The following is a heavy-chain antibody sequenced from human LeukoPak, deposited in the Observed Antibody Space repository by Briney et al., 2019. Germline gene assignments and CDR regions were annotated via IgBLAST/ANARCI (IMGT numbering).Heavy chain of an antibody. D-gene: IGHD2-2*01. V-gene: IGHV1-18*04. Sequence: ASVKVSCKASGYTFTSYGISWVRQAPGQGLEWMGWISAYNGNTNHAQKLQGRVTMTTDTSTSTAYMELRSLRSDDTAVYYCARRGYCSSTSCPYDLYHYYGMDVWGKGTTVTVSS. CDR1: GYTFTSYG. CDR2: ISAYNGNT. J-gene: IGHJ6*04. CDR3: ARRGYCSSTSCPYDLYHYYGMDV.